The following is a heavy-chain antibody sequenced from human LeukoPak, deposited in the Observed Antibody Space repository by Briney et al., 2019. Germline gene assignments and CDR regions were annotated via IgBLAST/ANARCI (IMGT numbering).Heavy chain of an antibody. V-gene: IGHV1-46*01. CDR1: GYTFTSHH. D-gene: IGHD2-15*01. J-gene: IGHJ1*01. CDR2: INPSGGST. CDR3: AKIPYCSGGSCLLEYFQH. Sequence: ASVKVSCKASGYTFTSHHIHWVRQAPGQGHEWMGIINPSGGSTNYGQKFQGRVTMTRDMSTSTVYMELSSLRSDDTAVYYCAKIPYCSGGSCLLEYFQHWGQGTLVTVSS.